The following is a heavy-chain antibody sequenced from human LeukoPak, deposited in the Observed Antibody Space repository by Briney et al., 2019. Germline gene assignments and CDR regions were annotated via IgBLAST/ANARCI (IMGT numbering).Heavy chain of an antibody. CDR3: ARDNLSGLDY. CDR1: GGHVNSGGVY. CDR2: IYTSGST. Sequence: SQTLSLTCTVSGGHVNSGGVYWSWIRQPAGKGLEWIGRIYTSGSTNYNPSLKSRVTISLDTSQNQFSLNLNSVTAADTAVYFCARDNLSGLDYWGQGTLVTVSS. V-gene: IGHV4-61*02. J-gene: IGHJ4*02. D-gene: IGHD3-16*02.